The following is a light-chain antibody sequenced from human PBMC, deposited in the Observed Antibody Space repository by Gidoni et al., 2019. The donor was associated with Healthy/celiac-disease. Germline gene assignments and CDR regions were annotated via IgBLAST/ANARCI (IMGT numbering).Light chain of an antibody. J-gene: IGKJ3*01. CDR1: QGISSY. V-gene: IGKV1-9*01. CDR3: QQLNSYPPFT. CDR2: AAS. Sequence: IQLTQSPSSLSASVGDRVTITCRDSQGISSYLAWYQQKPGKAPKLLIYAASTLQSGVPSRLSGSGSGTDFTLTISSLQPEDFATYYCQQLNSYPPFTFGPGTKVDIK.